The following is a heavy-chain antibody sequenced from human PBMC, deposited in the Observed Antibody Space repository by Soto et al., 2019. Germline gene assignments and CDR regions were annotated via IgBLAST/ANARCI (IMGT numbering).Heavy chain of an antibody. CDR3: AKGSGYSYGTHFNY. CDR2: ISGSGGST. D-gene: IGHD5-18*01. J-gene: IGHJ4*02. V-gene: IGHV3-23*01. Sequence: EVQLLESGGGLVQPGGSLRLSCAASGFTFSSYAMTWVRQAPGKGLEWVSGISGSGGSTHYADSVKGRFTISRDNSENTLYLQMNILRAEDTAVYYCAKGSGYSYGTHFNYWGQGTLVTVSS. CDR1: GFTFSSYA.